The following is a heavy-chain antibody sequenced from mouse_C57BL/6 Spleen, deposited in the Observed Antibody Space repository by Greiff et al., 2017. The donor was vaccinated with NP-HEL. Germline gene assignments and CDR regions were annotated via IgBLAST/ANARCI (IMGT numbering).Heavy chain of an antibody. CDR3: ARGDNHSYAMDY. V-gene: IGHV1-63*01. CDR2: IYPGGGYT. Sequence: VQLQESGAELVRPGPSVKMSCKASGYTFTNYWIGWAKQRPGHGLEWIGDIYPGGGYTNYNEKFKGKATLTADKSSSTAYMQFSSLTSEDSAIYYCARGDNHSYAMDYWGQGTSVTVSS. J-gene: IGHJ4*01. D-gene: IGHD1-3*01. CDR1: GYTFTNYW.